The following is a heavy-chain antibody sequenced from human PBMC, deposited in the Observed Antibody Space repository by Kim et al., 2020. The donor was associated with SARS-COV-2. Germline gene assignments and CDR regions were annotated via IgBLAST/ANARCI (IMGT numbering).Heavy chain of an antibody. CDR2: ISYDGSNK. CDR1: GFTFSNYA. J-gene: IGHJ5*02. CDR3: GRDNPGHWFDH. V-gene: IGHV3-30*04. Sequence: GGSLRLSCAASGFTFSNYAMHWVRQAPGKGLEWVAVISYDGSNKYYADSVKDRFTISRDNSKNTLYLQMNSLGAEDTAVYYCGRDNPGHWFDHWAQGTLVTGSS.